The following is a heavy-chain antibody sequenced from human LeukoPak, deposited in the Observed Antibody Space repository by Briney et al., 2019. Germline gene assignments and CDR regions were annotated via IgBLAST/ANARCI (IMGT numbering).Heavy chain of an antibody. CDR2: INPNSGGT. Sequence: ASVKVSCKASGYTFTGYYMHWVRQAPGQGLEWMGWINPNSGGTSYAQKFQGRVTMTRDTSINTAYMELSRLRSDDTALYYCASLWFGELPSFDYWGQGTLVTVSS. D-gene: IGHD3-10*01. CDR3: ASLWFGELPSFDY. V-gene: IGHV1-2*02. J-gene: IGHJ4*02. CDR1: GYTFTGYY.